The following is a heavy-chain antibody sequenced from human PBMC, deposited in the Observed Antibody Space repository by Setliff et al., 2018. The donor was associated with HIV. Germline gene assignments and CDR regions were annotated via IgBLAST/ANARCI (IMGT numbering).Heavy chain of an antibody. D-gene: IGHD3-10*01. CDR3: ARLKFKLKYYGSGSYYPNGMDV. Sequence: SETLSLTCGVYGGSFSGFYWNWIRQPPGKGLGWIGEINPSGSRNYNPSLKSRVTISVDKSKNQFSLRLSSVAAGDTAVYYCARLKFKLKYYGSGSYYPNGMDVWGKGTTVTVSS. CDR2: INPSGSR. J-gene: IGHJ6*04. CDR1: GGSFSGFY. V-gene: IGHV4-34*01.